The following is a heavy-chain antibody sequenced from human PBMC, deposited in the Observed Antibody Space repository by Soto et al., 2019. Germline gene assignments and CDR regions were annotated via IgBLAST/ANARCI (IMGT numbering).Heavy chain of an antibody. Sequence: PSETLSLTCTVSGGSVSSDDYYWNWIRQPPGKGLEWIGYIYYSGSTHYNPSLRSRVTISLDTSKNQFSLKLNSVTAADTAVYYCARTLNSGDPPFDYWGQGTLVTVSS. J-gene: IGHJ4*02. D-gene: IGHD4-17*01. CDR1: GGSVSSDDYY. V-gene: IGHV4-61*08. CDR3: ARTLNSGDPPFDY. CDR2: IYYSGST.